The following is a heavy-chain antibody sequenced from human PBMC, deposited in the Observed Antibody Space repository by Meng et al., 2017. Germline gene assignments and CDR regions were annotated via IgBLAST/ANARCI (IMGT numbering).Heavy chain of an antibody. Sequence: STLKESGPTLVKPTQTLTLSCTFSGFSLSTSGVGVGWIRQPPGKALEWLALIYWDDDKRYSPSLKSRLTITKDTSKNQVVLTMTNMDPVDTATYYCAHRRGDSREGWFDPWGQGTLVTVSS. V-gene: IGHV2-5*02. D-gene: IGHD2-21*02. CDR1: GFSLSTSGVG. CDR2: IYWDDDK. CDR3: AHRRGDSREGWFDP. J-gene: IGHJ5*02.